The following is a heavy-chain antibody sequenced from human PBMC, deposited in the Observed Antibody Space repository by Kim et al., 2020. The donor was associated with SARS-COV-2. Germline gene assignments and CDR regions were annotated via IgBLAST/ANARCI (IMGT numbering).Heavy chain of an antibody. CDR2: INPNSGGT. V-gene: IGHV1-2*02. CDR1: GYTFTGYY. CDR3: ARAAPYCSSTSCYFAFDI. D-gene: IGHD2-2*01. J-gene: IGHJ3*02. Sequence: ASVKVSCKASGYTFTGYYMHWVRQAPGQGLEWMGWINPNSGGTNYAQKFQGRVTMTRDTSISTAYMELSRLRSDDTAVYYCARAAPYCSSTSCYFAFDIWGQGTMVTVSS.